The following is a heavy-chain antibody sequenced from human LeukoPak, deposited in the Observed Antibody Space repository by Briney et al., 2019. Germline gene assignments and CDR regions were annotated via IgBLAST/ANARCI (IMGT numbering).Heavy chain of an antibody. J-gene: IGHJ4*02. Sequence: GGSLRLSCAASGFTFSDYYMSWVRQGPGKGLEWVSGISGSGTNTYYADSVKGRFTISRDNSKNTLYLQMNNLRAEDTAVYYCATERGDSPDYWGQGTLVTVSS. CDR1: GFTFSDYY. CDR2: ISGSGTNT. D-gene: IGHD2-21*01. CDR3: ATERGDSPDY. V-gene: IGHV3-23*01.